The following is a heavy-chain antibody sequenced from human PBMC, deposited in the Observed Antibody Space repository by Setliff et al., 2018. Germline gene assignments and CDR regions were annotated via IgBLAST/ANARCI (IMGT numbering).Heavy chain of an antibody. CDR1: GGSFSDYY. CDR3: RFWSSYYKNDY. D-gene: IGHD3-3*01. J-gene: IGHJ4*02. Sequence: SETLSLTCAVYGGSFSDYYWGWIRQSPGKRPEWIAEINQSGNTNYNPSLNSRVSVSVDTPTNQFSLKVFSVTAADTAVYYCRFWSSYYKNDYWAQGTLVTV. V-gene: IGHV4-34*01. CDR2: INQSGNT.